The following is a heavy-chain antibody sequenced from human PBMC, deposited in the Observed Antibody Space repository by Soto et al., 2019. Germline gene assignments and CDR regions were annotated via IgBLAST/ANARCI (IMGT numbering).Heavy chain of an antibody. CDR2: ITPGNGKT. Sequence: ASLKVSCKASGYSFTNYAIHWLRQPPGQRPEWLGWITPGNGKTKFSENFQGRVTTTRDTSASTVYMELSSLRSDDTAVYYCARDYSGTYKDCFDPWGQGTLVTVSS. CDR1: GYSFTNYA. CDR3: ARDYSGTYKDCFDP. J-gene: IGHJ5*02. D-gene: IGHD1-26*01. V-gene: IGHV1-3*01.